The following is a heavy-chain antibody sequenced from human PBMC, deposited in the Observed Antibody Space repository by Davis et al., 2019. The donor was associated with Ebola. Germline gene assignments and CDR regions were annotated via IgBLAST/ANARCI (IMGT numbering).Heavy chain of an antibody. CDR2: INPHNGNT. V-gene: IGHV1-18*04. CDR1: GYTFTNYG. D-gene: IGHD1-1*01. J-gene: IGHJ4*02. CDR3: ARAQFPTTSDH. Sequence: AASVKVSCKTSGYTFTNYGITWVRQAPRQGLEWMGWINPHNGNTNYAQNVQGRVTMTTDTSTSTAYTEVGSLRSDDTAVYYCARAQFPTTSDHWGQGTLVIVSS.